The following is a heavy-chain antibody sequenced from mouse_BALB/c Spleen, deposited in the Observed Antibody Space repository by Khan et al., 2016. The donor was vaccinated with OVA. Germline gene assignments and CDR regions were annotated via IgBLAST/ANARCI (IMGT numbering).Heavy chain of an antibody. J-gene: IGHJ2*01. CDR1: GYTFTSYW. V-gene: IGHV1-7*01. CDR3: ARDRSDY. Sequence: QVQLQQSGAELSKPGASVKMSCTASGYTFTSYWMHWIKQRPGQGLEWIGYINPTSGYTDYNQKFKDKATLTADKSSSTAYMQLSSLTSDDSAVYYCARDRSDYWGQGTALTGSS. CDR2: INPTSGYT.